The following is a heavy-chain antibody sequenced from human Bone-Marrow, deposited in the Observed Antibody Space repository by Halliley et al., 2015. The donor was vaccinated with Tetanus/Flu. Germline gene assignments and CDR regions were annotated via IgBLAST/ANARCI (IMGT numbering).Heavy chain of an antibody. J-gene: IGHJ3*01. Sequence: WVSSISGNGGSTYSTGSVKGRFTISRDNSKKTMYLQMNSLGVGDTALYFCAKGGGAYSFWLFDVWGQGTVVTVSP. D-gene: IGHD3-3*01. CDR2: ISGNGGST. V-gene: IGHV3-23*01. CDR3: AKGGGAYSFWLFDV.